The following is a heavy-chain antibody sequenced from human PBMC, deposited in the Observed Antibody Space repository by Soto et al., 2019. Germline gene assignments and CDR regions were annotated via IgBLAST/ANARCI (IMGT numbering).Heavy chain of an antibody. V-gene: IGHV3-23*01. CDR3: ASGYCSGGSCQPPYYYYYMDV. CDR1: GFTFSSYA. Sequence: GGSMRLSCAASGFTFSSYAMSWVRQAPGKGLEWVSAISGSGGSTYYADSVKGRFTISRDNSKNPLYLQMNSLRAEDTAVYYCASGYCSGGSCQPPYYYYYMDVWGKGTTVTVSS. CDR2: ISGSGGST. J-gene: IGHJ6*03. D-gene: IGHD2-15*01.